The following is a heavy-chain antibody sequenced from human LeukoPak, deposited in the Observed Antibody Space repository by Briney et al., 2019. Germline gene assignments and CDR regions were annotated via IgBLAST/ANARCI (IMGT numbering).Heavy chain of an antibody. D-gene: IGHD2-21*02. CDR2: MNPNSGNT. CDR3: ARGRGRTYCGGDCYPDY. V-gene: IGHV1-8*01. J-gene: IGHJ4*02. Sequence: ASVKVSCKASGYTFTSYDINWVRQATGQGLEWMGWMNPNSGNTGYAQKFQGRVTMTRNSSVTTAYMELSSLRSEDTAVYYCARGRGRTYCGGDCYPDYWGQGTLVTVSS. CDR1: GYTFTSYD.